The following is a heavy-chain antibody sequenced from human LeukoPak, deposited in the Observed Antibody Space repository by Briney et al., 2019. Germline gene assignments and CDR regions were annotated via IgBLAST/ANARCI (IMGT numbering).Heavy chain of an antibody. D-gene: IGHD3-9*01. V-gene: IGHV3-30*02. CDR2: IRYDGSNK. CDR1: GFTFSSYA. Sequence: GGSLRLSCAASGFTFSSYAMHWVRQAPGKGLEWVAFIRYDGSNKYYADSVKGRFTISRDNSKNTLYLQMNSLRAEDTAVYYCAKTGFLTGYISHFDLWGRGTLVTVSS. J-gene: IGHJ2*01. CDR3: AKTGFLTGYISHFDL.